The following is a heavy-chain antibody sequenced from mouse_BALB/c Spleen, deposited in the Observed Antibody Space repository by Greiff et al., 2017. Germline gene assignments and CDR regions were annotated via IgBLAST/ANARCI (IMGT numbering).Heavy chain of an antibody. Sequence: EVKLMESGPDLVKPGASVKISCKASGYSFTGYYMHWVKQSHGKSLEWIGRVNPNNGGTSYNQKFKGKAILTVDKSSSTAYMELRSLTSEDSAVYYCARIYYDYDPWFAYWGQGTLVTVSA. CDR1: GYSFTGYY. D-gene: IGHD2-4*01. CDR2: VNPNNGGT. CDR3: ARIYYDYDPWFAY. J-gene: IGHJ3*01. V-gene: IGHV1-26*01.